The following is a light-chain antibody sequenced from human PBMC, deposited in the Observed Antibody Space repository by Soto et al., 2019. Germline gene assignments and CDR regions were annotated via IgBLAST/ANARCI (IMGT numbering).Light chain of an antibody. J-gene: IGKJ4*01. CDR3: QQCATSPLT. CDR1: QSIARNY. CDR2: DAS. V-gene: IGKV3-20*01. Sequence: EILLTQSPDTLSLSPGERATLSCTASQSIARNYLAWYQHKPGQDPRLLINDASSRATGIPDRFSGSGSGTDFTLNISRLEPEDFAVYFCQQCATSPLTFGGGTKLEIK.